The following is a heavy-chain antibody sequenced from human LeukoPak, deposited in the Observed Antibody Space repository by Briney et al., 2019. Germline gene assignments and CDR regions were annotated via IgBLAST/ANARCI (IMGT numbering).Heavy chain of an antibody. J-gene: IGHJ5*02. D-gene: IGHD6-13*01. V-gene: IGHV4-39*07. Sequence: PSETLSLTCTVSGGSISSSSYYWGWIRQPPGKGLEWIGSIYYSGSTYYNPSLKSRVTISVDTSKNQFSLKLSSVTAADTAVYYCARGSPYSSSWYRWFDPWGQGTLVTVSS. CDR1: GGSISSSSYY. CDR3: ARGSPYSSSWYRWFDP. CDR2: IYYSGST.